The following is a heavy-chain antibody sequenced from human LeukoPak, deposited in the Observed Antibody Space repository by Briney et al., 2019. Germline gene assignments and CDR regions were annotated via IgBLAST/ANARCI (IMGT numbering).Heavy chain of an antibody. CDR2: ISSGGSST. CDR1: GFTFSIYA. V-gene: IGHV3-23*01. D-gene: IGHD1-26*01. Sequence: GVSLRLSCAASGFTFSIYAKTWVRQAPGKGLEWVSAISSGGSSTYYADSVKGRFTISRENSKNTLYLQMNSLRDEDTAVYYCAKSVGAIPSRGDAFDIWGQGTMVTVSS. CDR3: AKSVGAIPSRGDAFDI. J-gene: IGHJ3*02.